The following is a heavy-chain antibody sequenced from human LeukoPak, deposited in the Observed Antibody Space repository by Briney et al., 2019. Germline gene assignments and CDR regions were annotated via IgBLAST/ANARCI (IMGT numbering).Heavy chain of an antibody. J-gene: IGHJ4*02. D-gene: IGHD3-22*01. V-gene: IGHV3-9*01. CDR3: AKDMDSSGYYYPFDY. Sequence: GGSLRLSCAASGFTFSSSAMSWVRQVPGKGLEWVSGISWNSGSIGYADSVKGRFTISRDNAKNSLYLQMNSLRAEDTALYYCAKDMDSSGYYYPFDYWGQGTLVTVSS. CDR1: GFTFSSSA. CDR2: ISWNSGSI.